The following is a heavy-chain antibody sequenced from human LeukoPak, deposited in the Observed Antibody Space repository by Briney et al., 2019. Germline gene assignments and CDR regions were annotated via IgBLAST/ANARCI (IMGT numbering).Heavy chain of an antibody. CDR3: APAPTYYDFWSGYYDY. CDR1: GFTFSSYA. Sequence: GSLRLSCAASGFTFSSYAMHWVRQAPGKGLEWVAVISYDGSNKYYADSVKGRFTISRDNSKNTLYLQMNSLRAEDTAVYYCAPAPTYYDFWSGYYDYWGQGTQVTVSS. D-gene: IGHD3-3*01. CDR2: ISYDGSNK. V-gene: IGHV3-30-3*01. J-gene: IGHJ4*02.